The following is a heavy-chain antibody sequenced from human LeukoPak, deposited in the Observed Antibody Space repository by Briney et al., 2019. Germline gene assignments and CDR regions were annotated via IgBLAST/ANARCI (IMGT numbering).Heavy chain of an antibody. CDR3: AREQTYGDYFDY. V-gene: IGHV3-48*03. D-gene: IGHD4-17*01. CDR2: ISSSGSTI. Sequence: GGSLRLSCAASGFTFRSYEMIWVRQAPGKGLEWVSYISSSGSTISYADSVRGRLTISRDNAKNSLYLQMNSLRAEDTAVYYCAREQTYGDYFDYWGQGTLVTVSS. J-gene: IGHJ4*02. CDR1: GFTFRSYE.